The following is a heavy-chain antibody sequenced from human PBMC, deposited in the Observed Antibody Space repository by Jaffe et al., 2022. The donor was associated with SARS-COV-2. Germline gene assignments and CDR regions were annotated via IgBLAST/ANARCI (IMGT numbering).Heavy chain of an antibody. V-gene: IGHV3-33*01. Sequence: QVQLVESGGGVVQPGRSLRLSCAASGFTFSSYGMHWVRQAPGKGLEWVAVIWYDGSNKYYADSVKGRFTISRDNSKNTLYLQMNSLRAEDTAVYYCARDYSSSWYRGPFDYWGQGTLVTVSS. CDR2: IWYDGSNK. J-gene: IGHJ4*02. CDR3: ARDYSSSWYRGPFDY. CDR1: GFTFSSYG. D-gene: IGHD6-13*01.